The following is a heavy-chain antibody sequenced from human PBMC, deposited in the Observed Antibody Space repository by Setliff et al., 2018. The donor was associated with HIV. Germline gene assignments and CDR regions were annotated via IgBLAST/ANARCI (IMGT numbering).Heavy chain of an antibody. J-gene: IGHJ4*02. Sequence: SETLSLTCAVYGGSFSGYYWSWIRQPPGKGLEWIGYIYHSGNTYYNPSLKSRVTISEDTSKNQFSLKMRSVTAADTAVYYCATSPAGEILGSRPFYFDYWGQGTLVTVSS. CDR1: GGSFSGYY. D-gene: IGHD3-10*01. V-gene: IGHV4-34*09. CDR2: IYHSGNT. CDR3: ATSPAGEILGSRPFYFDY.